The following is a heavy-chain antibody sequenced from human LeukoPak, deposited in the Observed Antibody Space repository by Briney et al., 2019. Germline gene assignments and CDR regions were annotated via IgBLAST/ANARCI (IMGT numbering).Heavy chain of an antibody. Sequence: GGSLRLSCAASGFTFSNAWMSWVRQAPGKGLEWVGRIKSKTDGGTTDYAAPVKGRFTISRDDSKNTLYLQMNSLETEDTAVYYCTTDLYGDCGYFDYWGQGTLVTVSS. CDR3: TTDLYGDCGYFDY. D-gene: IGHD4-17*01. CDR1: GFTFSNAW. CDR2: IKSKTDGGTT. J-gene: IGHJ4*02. V-gene: IGHV3-15*01.